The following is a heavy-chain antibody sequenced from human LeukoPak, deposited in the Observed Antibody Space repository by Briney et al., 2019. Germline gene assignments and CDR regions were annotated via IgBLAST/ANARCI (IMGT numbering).Heavy chain of an antibody. J-gene: IGHJ4*02. CDR3: AREGGSRPHD. V-gene: IGHV1-69*01. CDR2: IIPIFGTA. CDR1: GGTFSSYA. D-gene: IGHD1-26*01. Sequence: AASVKVSCKASGGTFSSYAISWVRQAPGQGLEWMGGIIPIFGTANYAQKFQGRVTITADESTSTAYMELSSLRSEDTAVYYCAREGGSRPHDWGQGTLVTVSS.